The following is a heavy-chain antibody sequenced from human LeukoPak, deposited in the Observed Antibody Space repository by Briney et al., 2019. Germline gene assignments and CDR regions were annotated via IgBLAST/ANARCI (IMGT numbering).Heavy chain of an antibody. J-gene: IGHJ4*02. D-gene: IGHD4-17*01. CDR3: AREKSYGADFDY. V-gene: IGHV3-7*03. CDR1: GFTFGSCW. Sequence: GGSLRLSCAASGFTFGSCWMNWVRQTPGKGLEWVANINQDGSQKFYVDSVKGRFSISRDNAKNSLYLQMNSLRAEDTAVYYCAREKSYGADFDYWGQGTLVTVSS. CDR2: INQDGSQK.